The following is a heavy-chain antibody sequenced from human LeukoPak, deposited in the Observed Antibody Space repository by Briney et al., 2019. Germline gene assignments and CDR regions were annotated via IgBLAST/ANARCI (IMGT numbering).Heavy chain of an antibody. V-gene: IGHV3-30*03. Sequence: GGSLRLSCTASRFTFSDYGMHWVRQAPGKGLEWVAFISYDGSNKYYADSVKGRFTISRDNSKNTLYLQMNSLKTEDTAVYYCTTDLTSAIYYYWGQGTLVTVSS. D-gene: IGHD1-26*01. CDR1: RFTFSDYG. CDR3: TTDLTSAIYYY. J-gene: IGHJ4*02. CDR2: ISYDGSNK.